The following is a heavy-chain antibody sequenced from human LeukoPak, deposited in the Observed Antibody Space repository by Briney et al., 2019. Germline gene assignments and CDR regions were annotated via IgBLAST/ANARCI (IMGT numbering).Heavy chain of an antibody. CDR1: GGSFSGYY. Sequence: KPSETLSLTCAVYGGSFSGYYWSWIRQPPGKGLEWIGEINHSGSTNYNPSLKSRVTISVDTSKNQFSLKLSSVTAADTAVYYCARPNARIRGYSYGLRGYFDYWGQGTLVTVSS. D-gene: IGHD5-18*01. CDR2: INHSGST. J-gene: IGHJ4*02. V-gene: IGHV4-34*01. CDR3: ARPNARIRGYSYGLRGYFDY.